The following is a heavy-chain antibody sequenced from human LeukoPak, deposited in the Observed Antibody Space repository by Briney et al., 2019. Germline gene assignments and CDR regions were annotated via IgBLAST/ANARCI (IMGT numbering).Heavy chain of an antibody. V-gene: IGHV3-30*02. J-gene: IGHJ5*02. D-gene: IGHD6-13*01. CDR1: GFTFSSYD. CDR3: AKADYSSSWFWFDP. CDR2: IRYDGSKE. Sequence: GGSLRLSCAASGFTFSSYDMHWVRQAPGKGLEWMALIRYDGSKEYYAYSVKGRFTISRDNSKNTLYLQMNSLRAEDTAVYHCAKADYSSSWFWFDPWGQGTLVTVSS.